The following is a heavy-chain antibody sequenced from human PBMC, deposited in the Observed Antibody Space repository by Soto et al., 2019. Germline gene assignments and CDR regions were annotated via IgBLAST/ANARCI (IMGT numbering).Heavy chain of an antibody. Sequence: GASVTVCCKASGYTYTSYYRHWVRQEPGQGLEWMGIINPSGGSTSYAQKFQGRVTMTRDTSTSTVYMELSSPRSEDTAVYYCASPSVVGASGYYYGMDVWGQGTTVTVSS. V-gene: IGHV1-46*03. D-gene: IGHD2-15*01. J-gene: IGHJ6*02. CDR1: GYTYTSYY. CDR3: ASPSVVGASGYYYGMDV. CDR2: INPSGGST.